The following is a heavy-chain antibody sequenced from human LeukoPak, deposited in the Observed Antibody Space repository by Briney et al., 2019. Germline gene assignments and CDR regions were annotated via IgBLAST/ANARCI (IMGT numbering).Heavy chain of an antibody. CDR3: AREFLLGSMTTVTTSYFDY. J-gene: IGHJ4*02. CDR1: GGSISRGSYY. D-gene: IGHD4-11*01. V-gene: IGHV4-61*02. Sequence: PSQTLSLTCTVSGGSISRGSYYWSWIRQPAGKGLEWIGRMDTNGNPNYNPSLQSRVIISVDTSKNQFSLKLISVTAADTAVYYCAREFLLGSMTTVTTSYFDYWGQGTLVTVSS. CDR2: MDTNGNP.